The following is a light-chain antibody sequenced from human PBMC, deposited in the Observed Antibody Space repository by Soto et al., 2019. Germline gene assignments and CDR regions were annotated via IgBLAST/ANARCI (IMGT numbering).Light chain of an antibody. CDR3: EQTKSFPFT. Sequence: DIQMTQSPSSVSALVGDRVTMTCRASQGISSWLAWYQQKPGKAPNLLIYGASTLERGVPSRFSGSGSGTDFTLTFSRGQPDDFGASDCEQTKSFPFTFCKGT. J-gene: IGKJ2*01. CDR1: QGISSW. CDR2: GAS. V-gene: IGKV1-12*01.